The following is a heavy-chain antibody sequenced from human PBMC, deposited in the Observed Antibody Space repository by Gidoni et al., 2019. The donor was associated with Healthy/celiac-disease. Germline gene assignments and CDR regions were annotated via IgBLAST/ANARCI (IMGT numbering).Heavy chain of an antibody. D-gene: IGHD2-2*01. V-gene: IGHV4-34*01. CDR1: GGSFSGYY. CDR2: INHSGST. Sequence: QVQLQQWGAGLLKPSETLSLTCAVYGGSFSGYYWSWIRQPPGKGLEWIWEINHSGSTNHNPSLKSRVTISVDTSKNQFSLKLSSVTAADTAVYYCATWCWGSCYAPLHSGRDYWGQGTLVTVSS. J-gene: IGHJ4*02. CDR3: ATWCWGSCYAPLHSGRDY.